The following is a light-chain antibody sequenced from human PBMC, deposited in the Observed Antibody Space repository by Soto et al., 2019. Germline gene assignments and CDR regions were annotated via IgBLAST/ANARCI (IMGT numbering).Light chain of an antibody. Sequence: EIVLTQSPATLSLSPGERATLSCRASQSVSSYLAWYQQKPGQAPRLLIYDASNRATGIPARFSGSGSGTDFTLTIGSLDPEDFAVYYRQERSYCLFSFGAGPEIDIK. CDR1: QSVSSY. CDR2: DAS. V-gene: IGKV3-11*01. CDR3: QERSYCLFS. J-gene: IGKJ3*01.